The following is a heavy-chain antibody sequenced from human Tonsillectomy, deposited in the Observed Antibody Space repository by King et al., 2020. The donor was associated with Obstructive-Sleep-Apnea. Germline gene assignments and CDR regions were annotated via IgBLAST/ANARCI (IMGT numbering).Heavy chain of an antibody. Sequence: VKLVQWGAGLLNPSETLSLTCAVFGGSFSDYYWSWLRKPPGKGLEWIGEINHSGSTNYNLSLKSRVTISVDTSKNQFSLKLSSVTAADTAVYYCARGSAAAAVNWFDPWGQGTLVTVSS. CDR1: GGSFSDYY. CDR3: ARGSAAAAVNWFDP. D-gene: IGHD6-13*01. J-gene: IGHJ5*02. CDR2: INHSGST. V-gene: IGHV4-34*01.